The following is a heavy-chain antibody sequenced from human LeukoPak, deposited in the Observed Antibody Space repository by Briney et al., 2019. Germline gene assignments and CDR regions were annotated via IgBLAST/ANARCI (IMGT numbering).Heavy chain of an antibody. Sequence: PSETLSLTCTVSGGPISSHYWSWIRQPPGKGLEWIGYIYYSGSTNYNPSLKSRVTISVDTSKNQFSLKLSSVTAADTAVYYCARDSGWHLDYWGQGTLVTVSS. CDR2: IYYSGST. CDR3: ARDSGWHLDY. J-gene: IGHJ4*02. V-gene: IGHV4-59*11. CDR1: GGPISSHY. D-gene: IGHD6-19*01.